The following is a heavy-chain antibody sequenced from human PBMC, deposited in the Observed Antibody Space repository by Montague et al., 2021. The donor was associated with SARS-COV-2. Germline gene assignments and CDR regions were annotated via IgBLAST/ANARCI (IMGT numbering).Heavy chain of an antibody. CDR3: ARAWQLLIHEGFGWFDP. Sequence: SETLSLTCTVSRDSVSSGSYYWSWIRQPPGKGLEWIAYIHNTGNTKYNPSLSGRVTISIDTSKNQFSLKMSSVTAADTAVYYCARAWQLLIHEGFGWFDPWGQGTLVTVSS. CDR1: RDSVSSGSYY. J-gene: IGHJ5*02. CDR2: IHNTGNT. V-gene: IGHV4-61*01. D-gene: IGHD6-13*01.